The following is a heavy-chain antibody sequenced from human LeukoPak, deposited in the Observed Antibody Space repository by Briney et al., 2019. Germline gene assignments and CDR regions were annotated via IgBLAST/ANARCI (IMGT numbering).Heavy chain of an antibody. CDR2: ISGSGGST. V-gene: IGHV3-23*01. J-gene: IGHJ4*02. Sequence: GGSLRLSCAASGFTFSDYYMSWVRQAPGKGLEWVSAISGSGGSTYYADSVKGRFTISRDNSKNTLYLQMNSLRAEDTAVYYCAKHCSSTSCYKDCWGQGTLVTVSS. D-gene: IGHD2-2*02. CDR3: AKHCSSTSCYKDC. CDR1: GFTFSDYY.